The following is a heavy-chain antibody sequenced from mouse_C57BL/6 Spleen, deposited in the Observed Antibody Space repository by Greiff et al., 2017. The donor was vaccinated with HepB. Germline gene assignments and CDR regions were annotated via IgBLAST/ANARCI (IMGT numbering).Heavy chain of an antibody. J-gene: IGHJ2*01. V-gene: IGHV1-15*01. CDR1: GYTFTDYE. CDR3: TRPPTPFIY. CDR2: IDPETGGT. D-gene: IGHD1-1*01. Sequence: VHLVESGAELVRPGASVTLSCKASGYTFTDYEMHWVKQTPVHGLAWIGAIDPETGGTAYNQKFKGKAILTADKSSSTAYMELRSLTSEDSAVYYCTRPPTPFIYWGQGTTLTVSS.